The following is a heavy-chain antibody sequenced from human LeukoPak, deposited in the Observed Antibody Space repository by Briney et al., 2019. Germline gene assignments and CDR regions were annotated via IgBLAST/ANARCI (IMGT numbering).Heavy chain of an antibody. V-gene: IGHV4-31*03. J-gene: IGHJ4*02. CDR3: ASGNGYYYRYFDN. CDR1: GGSIXXSGYY. D-gene: IGHD3-10*01. CDR2: IHHSGST. Sequence: TXSLTCTVXGGSIXXSGYYWTWIRQLPGKGLEWIGYIHHSGSTDYNPSLRSRVTISGDTSKNQFSLKLNSVTAADTAVYYCASGNGYYYRYFDNWGQGTLLTVSS.